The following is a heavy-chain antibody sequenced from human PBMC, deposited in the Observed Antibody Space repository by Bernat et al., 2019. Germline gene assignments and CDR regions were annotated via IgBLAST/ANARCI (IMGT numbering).Heavy chain of an antibody. J-gene: IGHJ3*02. CDR2: INAGNGNT. V-gene: IGHV1-3*01. CDR1: GYTFTSYA. CDR3: ARDNRRLATVTTHAFDI. Sequence: QVQLVQSGAEVKKPGASVKVSCKASGYTFTSYAMHWVRQAPGQRLEWMGWINAGNGNTKYSQKFQGRVTITRDTSASTAYMELSSLRSEDTAVYYCARDNRRLATVTTHAFDIWAQGTMVTVSS. D-gene: IGHD4-17*01.